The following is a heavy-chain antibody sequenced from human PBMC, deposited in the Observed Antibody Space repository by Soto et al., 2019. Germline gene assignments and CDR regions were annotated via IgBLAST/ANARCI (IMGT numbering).Heavy chain of an antibody. J-gene: IGHJ2*01. CDR1: GFTFINYA. D-gene: IGHD2-2*01. V-gene: IGHV3-23*01. CDR3: TRKILMSTSRPNYWYFDL. Sequence: EVQLLESGGGLVQPGGSLRLSCAGSGFTFINYAMNWVRQAPGKGLEWVSSISGGGDATFFADSVRGRFTISRDNCKNTVTLQMNSLGGDDTAVYYCTRKILMSTSRPNYWYFDLWGRGTRVTVSS. CDR2: ISGGGDAT.